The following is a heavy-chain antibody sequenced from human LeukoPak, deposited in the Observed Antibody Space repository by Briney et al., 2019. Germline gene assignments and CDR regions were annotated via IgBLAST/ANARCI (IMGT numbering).Heavy chain of an antibody. D-gene: IGHD2-15*01. CDR1: GFTFSSYA. Sequence: KTGGSLRLSCAASGFTFSSYAMSWVRQAPGKGLEWVSAISGSGGSTYYADSVKGRFTISRDNSKNTLYLQMNSLRAEDTAVYYCAKERDIVVVVAATISWFDPWGQGTLATVSS. CDR3: AKERDIVVVVAATISWFDP. J-gene: IGHJ5*02. V-gene: IGHV3-23*01. CDR2: ISGSGGST.